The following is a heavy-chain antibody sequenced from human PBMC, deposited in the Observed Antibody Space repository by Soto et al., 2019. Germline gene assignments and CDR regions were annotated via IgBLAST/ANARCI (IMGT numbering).Heavy chain of an antibody. V-gene: IGHV4-31*03. CDR3: ARDQGVSYFDS. Sequence: SETLSLTCTVSGGSINSGAYYWNWIRQHPGKGLEWIGYIHFSGSTYYNPSLKSRVAISTDTSNNQFSLRLSSVTAADTAVYYCARDQGVSYFDSSGQGALVTVSS. CDR1: GGSINSGAYY. J-gene: IGHJ4*02. D-gene: IGHD2-8*01. CDR2: IHFSGST.